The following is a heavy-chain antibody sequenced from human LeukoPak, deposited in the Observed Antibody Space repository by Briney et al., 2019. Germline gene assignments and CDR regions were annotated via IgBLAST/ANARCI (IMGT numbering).Heavy chain of an antibody. V-gene: IGHV4-30-4*01. CDR3: ARENIVEATGFDY. J-gene: IGHJ4*02. D-gene: IGHD1-26*01. CDR1: GGSISSGDYY. CDR2: IYYSGST. Sequence: SETLSLTCTVSGGSISSGDYYWSWIRQPPGKGLEWIGYIYYSGSTYYNPSLKSRVTISVDTSKNQFSLKLSSVTAADTAVYYCARENIVEATGFDYWGQGTLVTVSS.